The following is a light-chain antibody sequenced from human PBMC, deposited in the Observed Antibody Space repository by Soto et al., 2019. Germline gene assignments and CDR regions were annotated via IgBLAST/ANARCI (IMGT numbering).Light chain of an antibody. V-gene: IGKV3D-15*01. Sequence: EVVMTQSPATLSVSPGERATLSCRASQSVSIYLAWYQQKPDQAPRLLIYDAFTRATGVPDRFSGSGSGTDFTLTISRLEPEDFAVYYCQVYTSLPQTFGQGTKVDIK. CDR2: DAF. CDR1: QSVSIY. CDR3: QVYTSLPQT. J-gene: IGKJ1*01.